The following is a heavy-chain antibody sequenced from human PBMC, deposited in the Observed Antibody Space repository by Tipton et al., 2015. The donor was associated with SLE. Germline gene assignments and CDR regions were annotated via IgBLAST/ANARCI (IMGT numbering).Heavy chain of an antibody. D-gene: IGHD6-6*01. J-gene: IGHJ4*02. Sequence: LRLSCAVYGGSFSGYYWSWIRQPPGKGLEWIGYIYYSGSTNYNPSLKSRVTISVDTSKNQFSLKLSSVTAADTAVYYCARSSIAARGGFDYWGQGTLVTVSS. V-gene: IGHV4-59*01. CDR1: GGSFSGYY. CDR2: IYYSGST. CDR3: ARSSIAARGGFDY.